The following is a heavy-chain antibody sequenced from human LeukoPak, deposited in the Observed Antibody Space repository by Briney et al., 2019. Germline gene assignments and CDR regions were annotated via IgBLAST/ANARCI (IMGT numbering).Heavy chain of an antibody. Sequence: ASVKVSCKASGYTFTSYDINWVRQATGQGLEWMGWMNPNSGNTGYAQKFQGRVTITRNTSISTAYMELSSLRSEDTAVYYCARERIVATTNDQHYYYYYYMDVWGKGTTVTVSS. CDR1: GYTFTSYD. D-gene: IGHD5-12*01. CDR3: ARERIVATTNDQHYYYYYYMDV. J-gene: IGHJ6*03. CDR2: MNPNSGNT. V-gene: IGHV1-8*01.